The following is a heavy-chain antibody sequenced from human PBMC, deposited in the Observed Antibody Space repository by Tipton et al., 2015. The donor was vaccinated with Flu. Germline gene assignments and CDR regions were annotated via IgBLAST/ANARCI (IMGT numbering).Heavy chain of an antibody. J-gene: IGHJ3*02. CDR1: GFTFSSYS. CDR2: ISSSSSYI. Sequence: GSLRLSCAASGFTFSSYSMNWVRQAPGKGREWVSSISSSSSYIYYADSVKGRFTISRDNAKNSLYLQMNSLRAEDTAVYYCARARRDGYNLFAFDIWGQGTMVTVSS. V-gene: IGHV3-21*01. D-gene: IGHD5-24*01. CDR3: ARARRDGYNLFAFDI.